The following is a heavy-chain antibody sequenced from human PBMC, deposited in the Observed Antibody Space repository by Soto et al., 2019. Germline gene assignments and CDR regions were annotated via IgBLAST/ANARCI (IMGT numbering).Heavy chain of an antibody. J-gene: IGHJ6*02. V-gene: IGHV1-18*01. CDR2: INGYTGNT. CDR1: GYTFTSYG. Sequence: GASVKVSCKASGYTFTSYGLSWVRQAPGQGLEWMGWINGYTGNTNYAQKFQGRVTMTTDTSTNTAYLDLWTLISDDTAVYYCARSWVTEKGGIDVCSQRTTVPVS. D-gene: IGHD3-16*01. CDR3: ARSWVTEKGGIDV.